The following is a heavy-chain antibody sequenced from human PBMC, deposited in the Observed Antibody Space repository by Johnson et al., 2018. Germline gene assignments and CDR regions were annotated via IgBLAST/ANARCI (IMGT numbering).Heavy chain of an antibody. CDR2: IDPRGGRT. V-gene: IGHV1-46*04. Sequence: QVQLQQSGAEVKKPGASVKVSCKASGYRFTTYYIHWVRQAPGQGLEWMGMIDPRGGRTTYGQKMQGRVTMTRDTSTSKVYMELSSLRSEDTAVFYGARGASSDILTGYNNWFDSWGQGTLVTVSS. D-gene: IGHD3-9*01. CDR3: ARGASSDILTGYNNWFDS. J-gene: IGHJ5*01. CDR1: GYRFTTYY.